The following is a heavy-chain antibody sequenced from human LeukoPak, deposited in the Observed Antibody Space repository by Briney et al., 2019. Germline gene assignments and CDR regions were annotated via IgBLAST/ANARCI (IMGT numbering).Heavy chain of an antibody. CDR2: SNAGNGNT. J-gene: IGHJ4*02. D-gene: IGHD6-13*01. CDR3: ARSSSWYEPLDY. CDR1: GYTFTSYA. Sequence: ASVKVSCTASGYTFTSYAMHSVRQAPGQRLEWMGWSNAGNGNTKYSQEFQGRVTITRDTSASTAYMELSSLRSEDMAVYSCARSSSWYEPLDYWGQGTLVTVSS. V-gene: IGHV1-3*02.